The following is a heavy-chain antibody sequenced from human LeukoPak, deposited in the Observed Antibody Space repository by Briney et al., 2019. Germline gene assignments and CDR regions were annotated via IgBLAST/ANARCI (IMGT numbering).Heavy chain of an antibody. V-gene: IGHV4-4*07. CDR2: IYTSGST. CDR3: ARVTGYTIEDYFDY. J-gene: IGHJ4*02. CDR1: GGSISSYD. Sequence: PSETLSLTCTVSGGSISSYDWSWIRQPAGKGLEWIGRIYTSGSTNYNPSLKSRVTMSVETSKNQFSLKLRSVTAADTAVYYCARVTGYTIEDYFDYWDQGTLVTVSS. D-gene: IGHD3-9*01.